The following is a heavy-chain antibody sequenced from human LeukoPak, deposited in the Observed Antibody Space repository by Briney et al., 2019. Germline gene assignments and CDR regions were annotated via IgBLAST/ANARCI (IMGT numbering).Heavy chain of an antibody. J-gene: IGHJ5*02. D-gene: IGHD3-10*01. CDR3: ARRGIYGSGTPDP. CDR1: GGSISSSSYY. CDR2: IYYSVST. V-gene: IGHV4-39*01. Sequence: SETLSLTCTVSGGSISSSSYYWGWIRHPPGQGREWIGSIYYSVSTYYNPSLKSRVTISVDTSKSQFSLKLSSVTAADTAVYYCARRGIYGSGTPDPWGQGTLVTVSS.